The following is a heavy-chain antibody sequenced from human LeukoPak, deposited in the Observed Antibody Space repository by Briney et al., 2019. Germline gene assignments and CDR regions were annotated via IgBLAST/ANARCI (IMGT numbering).Heavy chain of an antibody. Sequence: PSETLSLTCTVSGGSISSYYWGWIRQPPGKGLEWIGSIYHSGSTYYNPSLKSRVTISVDTSKNQFSLKLSSVTAADTAVYYCARDRGGYFQGYWGQGTLVTVSS. CDR1: GGSISSYY. D-gene: IGHD1-26*01. V-gene: IGHV4-38-2*02. J-gene: IGHJ4*02. CDR3: ARDRGGYFQGY. CDR2: IYHSGST.